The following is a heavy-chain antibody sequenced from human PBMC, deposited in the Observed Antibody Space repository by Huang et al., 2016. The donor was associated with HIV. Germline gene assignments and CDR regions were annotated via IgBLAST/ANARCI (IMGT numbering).Heavy chain of an antibody. Sequence: QVQLQESGPGLVKPSQTLSLTCTVSGGSLNSDGYYWSWIRQPPGKGPEWIGHIYYTGNTSYNPSLNRRLTRSLDTSKNQFSLNLSSVTAADTAVYYCARVMWGRSRSGGNWFDPWGQGTQVTVSS. D-gene: IGHD3-3*01. V-gene: IGHV4-30-4*08. CDR3: ARVMWGRSRSGGNWFDP. J-gene: IGHJ5*02. CDR1: GGSLNSDGYY. CDR2: IYYTGNT.